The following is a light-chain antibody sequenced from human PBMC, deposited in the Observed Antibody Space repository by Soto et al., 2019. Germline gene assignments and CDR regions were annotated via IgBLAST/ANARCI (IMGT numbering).Light chain of an antibody. Sequence: DIQVTQSPSSLSASVGDRVTITCRSSQAIFTFLNWYQHKEGKAPRFLIYATSNLQSGVPSRFSGTGSGTEFTLTIRRLQPEDFATYFCQQGYSLPITFGQGTRLEIK. J-gene: IGKJ5*01. V-gene: IGKV1-39*01. CDR3: QQGYSLPIT. CDR2: ATS. CDR1: QAIFTF.